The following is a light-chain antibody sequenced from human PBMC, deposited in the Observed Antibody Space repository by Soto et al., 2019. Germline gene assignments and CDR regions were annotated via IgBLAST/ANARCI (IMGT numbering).Light chain of an antibody. J-gene: IGKJ4*01. CDR3: HQHAFAPLT. CDR1: QSVGKNY. Sequence: SVWTQSTDTLSLSPGERATLSCRASQSVGKNYLAWYHQKPGQAPRLLIHTASIRATGVPDRFSGSGSGTDFTLTISRLEPDDFAVYYCHQHAFAPLTFGGGTKVDIK. V-gene: IGKV3-20*01. CDR2: TAS.